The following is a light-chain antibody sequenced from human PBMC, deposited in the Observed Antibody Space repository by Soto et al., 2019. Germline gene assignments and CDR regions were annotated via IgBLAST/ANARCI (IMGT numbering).Light chain of an antibody. CDR3: QQYDNLPIT. CDR2: DAS. J-gene: IGKJ4*01. Sequence: EIVLTQSPATLSLSPGERATLSCRASQSVSSRLAWYQQRPGQLPRLLIYDASTRATGIPARFSGSGSGTEFTLTISSLQPEDIATYYCQQYDNLPITFGGGTKVDIK. CDR1: QSVSSR. V-gene: IGKV3-15*01.